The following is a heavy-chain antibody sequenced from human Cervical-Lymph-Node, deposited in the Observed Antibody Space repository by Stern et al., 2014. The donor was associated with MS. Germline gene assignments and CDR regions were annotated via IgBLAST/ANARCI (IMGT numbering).Heavy chain of an antibody. CDR2: INPSGGST. CDR1: GYSFTSYY. CDR3: AREVAGHRLGMMDV. V-gene: IGHV1-46*01. J-gene: IGHJ6*02. Sequence: VQLVQSGAEVKKPGASVKVSCKASGYSFTSYYMHWVRQAPGQGLEWMGXINPSGGSTSLAQKFQGRVTMTRDTSTSTVYMELSSLRSEDTALYYCAREVAGHRLGMMDVWGQGTTVTVSS. D-gene: IGHD6-19*01.